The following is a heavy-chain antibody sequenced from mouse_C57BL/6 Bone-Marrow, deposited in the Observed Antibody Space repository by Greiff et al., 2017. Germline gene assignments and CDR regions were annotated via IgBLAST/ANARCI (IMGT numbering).Heavy chain of an antibody. V-gene: IGHV1-72*01. J-gene: IGHJ4*01. D-gene: IGHD2-1*01. CDR3: ALYYGKGDYAMDY. Sequence: VQLQQSGAELVKPGASVKLSCKASGYTFTSYWMHWVKQRPGRGLEWIGRIDPNSGGTKYNEKFKSKATLTVDKPSSTAYMQLSSLTSEDSAVYYCALYYGKGDYAMDYWGQGTSVTVSS. CDR1: GYTFTSYW. CDR2: IDPNSGGT.